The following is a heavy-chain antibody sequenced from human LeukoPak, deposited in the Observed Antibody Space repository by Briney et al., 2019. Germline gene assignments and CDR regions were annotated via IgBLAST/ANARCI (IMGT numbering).Heavy chain of an antibody. CDR3: ARARNYCSGSSCYYFDY. CDR1: GYTFTSYY. V-gene: IGHV1-46*01. Sequence: ASVKVSCTASGYTFTSYYMHWVRQAPGQGLEWMGIINPSGGSTSYAQKFQGRVTMTRDTSTSTVYMELSSLRSEDTAVYYCARARNYCSGSSCYYFDYWGQGTLVTVSS. CDR2: INPSGGST. J-gene: IGHJ4*02. D-gene: IGHD2-15*01.